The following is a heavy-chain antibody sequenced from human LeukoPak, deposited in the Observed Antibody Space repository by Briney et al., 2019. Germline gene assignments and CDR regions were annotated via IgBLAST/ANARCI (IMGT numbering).Heavy chain of an antibody. CDR1: GFTFSNYG. CDR3: ARGGYYYDSSGGAFDI. Sequence: GGSLRLSCAASGFTFSNYGMHWVRQAPGKGPEWVALISHDGSNKYYADSVKGQFTISRDNSKNTLDLQMNSLRPEDTAVFYCARGGYYYDSSGGAFDIWGRGTVVTVSS. CDR2: ISHDGSNK. J-gene: IGHJ3*02. D-gene: IGHD3-22*01. V-gene: IGHV3-30*03.